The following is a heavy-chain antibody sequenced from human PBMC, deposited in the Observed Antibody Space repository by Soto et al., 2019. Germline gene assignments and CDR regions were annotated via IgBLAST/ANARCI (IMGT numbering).Heavy chain of an antibody. Sequence: SLRLSCAASGFTFSNYGMYWVRQAPGKGLEWVAFISYDGSSKFYADSVKGRFTISRDNSKNTLYLQMNSLRAEDTAVYYCAKDLAVAGHTFFDYWGQGTLVTVSS. D-gene: IGHD6-19*01. CDR2: ISYDGSSK. CDR1: GFTFSNYG. CDR3: AKDLAVAGHTFFDY. J-gene: IGHJ4*02. V-gene: IGHV3-30*18.